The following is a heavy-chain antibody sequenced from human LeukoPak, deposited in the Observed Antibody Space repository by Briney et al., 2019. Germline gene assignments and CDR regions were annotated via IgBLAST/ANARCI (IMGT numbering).Heavy chain of an antibody. V-gene: IGHV3-9*01. CDR1: GFIFDDYA. CDR2: NSWSSGSI. CDR3: AKDTSITIFGVVSSYYGMDV. D-gene: IGHD3-3*01. Sequence: SGRSLRLSCAASGFIFDDYAMHGVRPGPGKGVEWVSGNSWSSGSIGYADSVKGRFTISRDNAKNSLYLQMNSLRAEDTALYYCAKDTSITIFGVVSSYYGMDVWGQGTTVTVSS. J-gene: IGHJ6*02.